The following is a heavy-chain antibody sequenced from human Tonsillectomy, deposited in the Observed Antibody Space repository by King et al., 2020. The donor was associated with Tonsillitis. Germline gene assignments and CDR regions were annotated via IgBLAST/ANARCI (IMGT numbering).Heavy chain of an antibody. Sequence: QLVQSGAEVKKPGASVKVSCKASGYTFTGFYIHWVRQAPGHGLEWMGWINPKSGGTNYAQKFQGRVTMTRDTSISTAYMELSRLRSDDTAVYYCARATYGAYGTGLLAYWGQGNLVTVSP. CDR3: ARATYGAYGTGLLAY. D-gene: IGHD4-17*01. V-gene: IGHV1-2*02. CDR1: GYTFTGFY. CDR2: INPKSGGT. J-gene: IGHJ4*02.